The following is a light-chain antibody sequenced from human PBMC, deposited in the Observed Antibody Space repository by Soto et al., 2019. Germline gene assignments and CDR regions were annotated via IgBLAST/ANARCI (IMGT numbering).Light chain of an antibody. CDR3: QQYGTSTVYT. J-gene: IGKJ2*01. CDR2: GAS. V-gene: IGKV3-20*01. Sequence: EIVLTQSPGTLSLSPGERATLSCRASQSVGSNYLAWYQQKPGQAPRLLIYGASGRATGIPDRFSGSGSGTDFTLTISRLAPEDFAVYYCQQYGTSTVYTFGQGTQLEIK. CDR1: QSVGSNY.